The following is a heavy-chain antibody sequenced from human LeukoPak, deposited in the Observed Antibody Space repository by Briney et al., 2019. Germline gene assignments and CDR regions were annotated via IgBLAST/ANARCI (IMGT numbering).Heavy chain of an antibody. CDR3: ARDGAFRIYDY. CDR1: GFTFSSDW. V-gene: IGHV3-7*01. J-gene: IGHJ4*02. D-gene: IGHD3-3*02. Sequence: PGGPLRLSCAASGFTFSSDWMTWVRQAPGKGLEWVASINQDGNEKYCVASVKGRFTISRDNARNSLYLQMSSLRADDTAVYYCARDGAFRIYDYWGQGTLVTVSS. CDR2: INQDGNEK.